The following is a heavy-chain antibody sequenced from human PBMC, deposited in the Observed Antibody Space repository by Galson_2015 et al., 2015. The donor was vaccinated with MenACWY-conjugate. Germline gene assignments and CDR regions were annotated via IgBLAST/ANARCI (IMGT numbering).Heavy chain of an antibody. J-gene: IGHJ6*02. CDR1: VGSLCSGGSY. CDR3: ARGPSLVRGVNYYGLDV. Sequence: TLSLTCTVSVGSLCSGGSYWGWIRHHPGKGLEWIGYIYYSGSTYYNPSLKSRVTISLDTSKNQFSLKLSSVAAADTAVYYCARGPSLVRGVNYYGLDVWGQGTTVTVSS. D-gene: IGHD3-10*01. V-gene: IGHV4-31*03. CDR2: IYYSGST.